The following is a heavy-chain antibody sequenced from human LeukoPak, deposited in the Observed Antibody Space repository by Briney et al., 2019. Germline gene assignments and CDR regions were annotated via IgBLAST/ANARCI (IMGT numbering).Heavy chain of an antibody. V-gene: IGHV3-30*04. CDR3: ARVFTTVTTRSAVDY. Sequence: PGGSLRPSCAASGFTFSSYAMHWVRQAPGKGLEWVAVISYDGSNKYYADSVKGRFTISRDNSKNTLYLQMNSLRAEDTAVYYCARVFTTVTTRSAVDYWGQGTLVTVSS. CDR1: GFTFSSYA. CDR2: ISYDGSNK. J-gene: IGHJ4*02. D-gene: IGHD4-11*01.